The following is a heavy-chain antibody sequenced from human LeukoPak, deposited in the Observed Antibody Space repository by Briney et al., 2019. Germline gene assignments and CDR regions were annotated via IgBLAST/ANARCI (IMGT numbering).Heavy chain of an antibody. CDR2: TYYSGST. CDR3: AREGGYYESSGDYYRVAFDF. V-gene: IGHV4-59*01. J-gene: IGHJ3*01. CDR1: GASISTSY. D-gene: IGHD3-22*01. Sequence: PSETLSLTRTVSGASISTSYWSWIRQPPGKGLEWIGSTYYSGSTNYNPSLKSRVITSVDTSKNQFSLKLTSVTAADTAVYFCAREGGYYESSGDYYRVAFDFWGQGTMVTVSS.